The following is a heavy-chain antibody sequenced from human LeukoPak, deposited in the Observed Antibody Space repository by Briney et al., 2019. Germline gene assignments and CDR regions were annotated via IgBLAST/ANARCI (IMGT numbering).Heavy chain of an antibody. D-gene: IGHD1-14*01. CDR3: AKVSGGGLYYDGMDV. CDR2: IYSGGTT. Sequence: GGSLRLSCAASGFTVSSDYMSWVRQAPGKGLEWVSVIYSGGTTYYADSVKGRFTISRDNSKNTLYLQMNSLRAEDTAVYYCAKVSGGGLYYDGMDVWGQGTTVTVSS. J-gene: IGHJ6*02. CDR1: GFTVSSDY. V-gene: IGHV3-53*01.